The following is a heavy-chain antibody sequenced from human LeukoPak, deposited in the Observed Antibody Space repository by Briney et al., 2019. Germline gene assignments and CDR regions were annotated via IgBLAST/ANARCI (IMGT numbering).Heavy chain of an antibody. CDR1: GFSLSTSGVG. J-gene: IGHJ4*02. D-gene: IGHD5-12*01. Sequence: SGPTLVNPTQTLTLTCTFSGFSLSTSGVGVGWIRQPPGKALEWLALIYWNDDKRYSPSLKSRLTITKDTSKNQVVLTMTIMDPVDTATYYCAHHRYSGYDSGFDYWGQGTLVTVSS. CDR2: IYWNDDK. CDR3: AHHRYSGYDSGFDY. V-gene: IGHV2-5*01.